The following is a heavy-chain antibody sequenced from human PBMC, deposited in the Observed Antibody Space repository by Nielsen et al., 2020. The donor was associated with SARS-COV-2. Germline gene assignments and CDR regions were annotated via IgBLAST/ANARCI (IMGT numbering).Heavy chain of an antibody. CDR2: ISGSGGST. J-gene: IGHJ5*02. CDR1: GFTFSSYA. CDR3: AKDPSSGWSGSWFDP. V-gene: IGHV3-23*01. D-gene: IGHD6-19*01. Sequence: GESLKISCAASGFTFSSYAMSRVRQAPGKGLEWVSAISGSGGSTYYADSVKGRFTISRDNSKNTLYLQMNSLRAEDTAEYYCAKDPSSGWSGSWFDPWGQGTLVTVSS.